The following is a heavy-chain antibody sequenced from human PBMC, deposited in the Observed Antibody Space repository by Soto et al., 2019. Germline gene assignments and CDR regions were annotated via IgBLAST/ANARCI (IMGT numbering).Heavy chain of an antibody. V-gene: IGHV3-13*01. Sequence: PGGSLRLSCEASGFTFSGFDMHWVRQPTGKGLEWVSTIGTAGDTYYAVSVKGRFTISRDNAKNSLSLQVNSLRAGDTAVYFCARGQEVGAHFFDSWGQGTQVTVYS. CDR1: GFTFSGFD. J-gene: IGHJ4*02. CDR3: ARGQEVGAHFFDS. D-gene: IGHD2-15*01. CDR2: IGTAGDT.